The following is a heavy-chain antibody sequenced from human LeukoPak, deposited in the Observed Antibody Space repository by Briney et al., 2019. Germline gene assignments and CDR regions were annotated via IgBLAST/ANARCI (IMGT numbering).Heavy chain of an antibody. CDR2: ISGTGGST. V-gene: IGHV3-23*01. CDR1: GFTFSNCA. CDR3: AKPIVGATTAFDY. D-gene: IGHD1-26*01. J-gene: IGHJ4*02. Sequence: GGSLRLSCAASGFTFSNCAMGWVRQAPGTGLEWVSAISGTGGSTYYADSVKGRFTISRDNSKNTLYLQMNSLRAEDTAVYYCAKPIVGATTAFDYWGQGTLVTVSS.